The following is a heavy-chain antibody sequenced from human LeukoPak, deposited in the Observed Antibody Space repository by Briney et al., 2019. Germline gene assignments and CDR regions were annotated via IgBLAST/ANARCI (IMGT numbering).Heavy chain of an antibody. CDR1: GGSISSGDYY. CDR2: IYYSGST. D-gene: IGHD3-16*01. J-gene: IGHJ4*02. CDR3: ARAPWGRTSYYFDY. V-gene: IGHV4-30-4*01. Sequence: SETLSLTCTVSGGSISSGDYYWSWIRQPPGKGLEWIGYIYYSGSTYYNPSLKSRVTISVGTSKNQFSLKLSSVTAADTAVYYCARAPWGRTSYYFDYWGQGTLVTVSS.